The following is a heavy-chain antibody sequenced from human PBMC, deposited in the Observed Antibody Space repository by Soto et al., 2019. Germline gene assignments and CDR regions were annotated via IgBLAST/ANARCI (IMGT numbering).Heavy chain of an antibody. CDR1: GFTFSSHA. Sequence: EVQLLESGGGLVQPGGSLRLSCTASGFTFSSHAMTWVRQAPGKGLEWVSGLSDSGGSTYYADSVKGRFTISRDNSMNTQYLQMNTLRAEDTAVYYCAKVSSSWYAGFFDLWGQGTLVTVSS. J-gene: IGHJ4*02. D-gene: IGHD6-13*01. CDR2: LSDSGGST. CDR3: AKVSSSWYAGFFDL. V-gene: IGHV3-23*01.